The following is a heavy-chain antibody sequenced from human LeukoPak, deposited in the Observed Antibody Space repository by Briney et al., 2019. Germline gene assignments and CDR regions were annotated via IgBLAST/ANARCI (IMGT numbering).Heavy chain of an antibody. CDR2: ISSSSSYI. CDR3: ARDRPSLGGITMIGVAAQPVY. V-gene: IGHV3-21*01. CDR1: VFIYSSYS. J-gene: IGHJ4*02. Sequence: GGSLRLSCAASVFIYSSYSMNGFRQAPGKGLEWVSSISSSSSYIYYADSVKGRFTISRDNAKNSLYLQMNSLRAEDTAVYYCARDRPSLGGITMIGVAAQPVYWGQGTLVTVSS. D-gene: IGHD3-22*01.